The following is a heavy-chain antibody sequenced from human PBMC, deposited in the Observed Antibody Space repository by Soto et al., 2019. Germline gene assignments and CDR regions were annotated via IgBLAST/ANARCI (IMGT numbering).Heavy chain of an antibody. Sequence: QVQLVQSGAEVKKPGSSVKVSCKASGGTFGNSALSWVRQAPGQGLEWMGGIIPSFATGNSAPEFQGRLTITADKSTNTAYRELSSLRSEDTAVYYCARSYYCSGSDWFYGMDVWGQGTTVTVSS. CDR1: GGTFGNSA. D-gene: IGHD3-10*01. CDR3: ARSYYCSGSDWFYGMDV. CDR2: IIPSFATG. J-gene: IGHJ6*02. V-gene: IGHV1-69*06.